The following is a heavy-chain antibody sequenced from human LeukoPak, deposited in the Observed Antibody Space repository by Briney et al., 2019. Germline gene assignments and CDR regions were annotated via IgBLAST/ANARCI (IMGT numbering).Heavy chain of an antibody. CDR3: ARDLRVPAASYHY. CDR2: MKPNSGNT. J-gene: IGHJ4*02. CDR1: GYSFTSYD. D-gene: IGHD2-2*01. V-gene: IGHV1-8*01. Sequence: PWASVKVSCKASGYSFTSYDINRVRQATGQGLEWMGWMKPNSGNTGYAQKFQGRVTMTRNTSISTAYMELSSLRSEDTAVYYCARDLRVPAASYHYWGQGTLVTVSS.